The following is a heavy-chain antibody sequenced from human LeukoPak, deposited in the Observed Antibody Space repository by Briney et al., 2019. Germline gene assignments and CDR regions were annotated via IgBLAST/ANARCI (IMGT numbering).Heavy chain of an antibody. CDR1: GYTFTSYG. D-gene: IGHD2-15*01. V-gene: IGHV3-23*01. CDR3: AKDLERGGYYFDY. J-gene: IGHJ4*02. CDR2: ISGSGGST. Sequence: GASVKVSCKASGYTFTSYGISWVRQAPGKGLEWVSAISGSGGSTYYADSVKGRFTISRDNSKNTLYLQMNSLRAEDTAVYHCAKDLERGGYYFDYWGQGTLVTVSS.